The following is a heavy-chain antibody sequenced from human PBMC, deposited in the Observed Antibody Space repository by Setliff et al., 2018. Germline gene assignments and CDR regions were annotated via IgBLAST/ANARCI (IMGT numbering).Heavy chain of an antibody. CDR3: AKDRLHTRYSSGWLLDY. Sequence: SLRLSCAASGFTFSSYAMSWVRQAPGKGLEWVSSISNSGGSTFYADSVKGRFTISRDNSKNTLYVQMNSLRAEDTAVYYCAKDRLHTRYSSGWLLDYWGQGTLVTVSS. CDR2: ISNSGGST. CDR1: GFTFSSYA. D-gene: IGHD6-19*01. V-gene: IGHV3-23*01. J-gene: IGHJ4*02.